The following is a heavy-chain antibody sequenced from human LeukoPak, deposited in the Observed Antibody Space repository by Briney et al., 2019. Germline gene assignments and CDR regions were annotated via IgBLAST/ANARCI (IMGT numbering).Heavy chain of an antibody. Sequence: GGSLRLSCAVSGFTFDDYAMHWVRQVPGKGLEWVSGINWNSDSIGYADSVKGRFTISRDNSKNTLYLQMKSLRAEDTAVYYCAKGGGYEAQYYYYYLDVWGKGTTVTISS. V-gene: IGHV3-9*01. CDR1: GFTFDDYA. D-gene: IGHD5-12*01. CDR3: AKGGGYEAQYYYYYLDV. CDR2: INWNSDSI. J-gene: IGHJ6*03.